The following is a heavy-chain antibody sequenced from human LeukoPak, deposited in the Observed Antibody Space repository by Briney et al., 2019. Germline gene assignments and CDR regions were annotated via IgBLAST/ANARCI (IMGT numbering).Heavy chain of an antibody. V-gene: IGHV3-7*01. Sequence: GGSLRLSCAASGFTFSSYWMSWVRQAPGKGLEWVANIKQDGSEKYYVDSVKGRFTISRDNAKNSLYLQMNSLRAEDTAVYYCARDLWDYDFWSGYFDYWGQGTLVAVSS. CDR2: IKQDGSEK. CDR1: GFTFSSYW. D-gene: IGHD3-3*01. CDR3: ARDLWDYDFWSGYFDY. J-gene: IGHJ4*02.